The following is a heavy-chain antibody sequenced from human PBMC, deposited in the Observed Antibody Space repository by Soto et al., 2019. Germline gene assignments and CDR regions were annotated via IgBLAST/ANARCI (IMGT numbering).Heavy chain of an antibody. J-gene: IGHJ4*02. D-gene: IGHD2-8*01. CDR2: IHYSGTT. CDR1: GTSISSYY. Sequence: SETLSLTCTVSGTSISSYYWSWIRQPPGKGLEWIVNIHYSGTTNYNPSLASRVTLSVDTSKNQFSLKMTSVTAADRAMYFCARYNSYAIDYWGRGTLVTVSS. V-gene: IGHV4-59*01. CDR3: ARYNSYAIDY.